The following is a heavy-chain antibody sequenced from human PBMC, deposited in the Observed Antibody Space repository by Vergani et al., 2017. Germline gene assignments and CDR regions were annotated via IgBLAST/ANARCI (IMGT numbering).Heavy chain of an antibody. D-gene: IGHD3-22*01. Sequence: EVQLVESGGGLVQPGRSLRLSCTASGFTFGDYAMSWFRQAPGKGLEWVGFIRSKAYGGTTEYAASVKGRFTISRDDSKSIAYLQMNSLKTEDTAVYYCTRVFLYYYDSSGYYPPDYWGQGTLVTVSS. CDR3: TRVFLYYYDSSGYYPPDY. CDR2: IRSKAYGGTT. CDR1: GFTFGDYA. J-gene: IGHJ4*02. V-gene: IGHV3-49*03.